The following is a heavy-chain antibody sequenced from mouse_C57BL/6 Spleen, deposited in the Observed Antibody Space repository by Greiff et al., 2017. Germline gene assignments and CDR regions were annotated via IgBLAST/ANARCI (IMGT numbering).Heavy chain of an antibody. CDR2: INPSSGYT. Sequence: QVQLQQSGAELAKPGASVKLSCKASGYTFTSYWMHWVKQRPGQGLEWIGYINPSSGYTKYNQKFKDKATLTADRSSSTAYIQLSSQTYDNSAVDYCARSGERYCYAMDYWGQGTSVTVSS. CDR3: ARSGERYCYAMDY. CDR1: GYTFTSYW. V-gene: IGHV1-7*01. D-gene: IGHD3-2*02. J-gene: IGHJ4*01.